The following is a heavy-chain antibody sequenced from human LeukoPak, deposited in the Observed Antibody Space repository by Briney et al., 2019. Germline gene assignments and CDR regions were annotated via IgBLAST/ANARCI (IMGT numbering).Heavy chain of an antibody. Sequence: GGSLRLSCAASGFTFSSYAMHWVRQAPGKGLEWVAVISYDGSNKYYADSVKGRFTISRDNSKNTLYLQMNSLRAEDTAMYYCARDRNYADYFDYWGQGTLVTVS. CDR1: GFTFSSYA. CDR3: ARDRNYADYFDY. J-gene: IGHJ4*02. CDR2: ISYDGSNK. V-gene: IGHV3-30-3*01. D-gene: IGHD4-11*01.